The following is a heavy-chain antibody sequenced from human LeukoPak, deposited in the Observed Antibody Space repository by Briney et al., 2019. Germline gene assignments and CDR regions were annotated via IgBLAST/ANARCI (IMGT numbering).Heavy chain of an antibody. Sequence: GGSLRLSCAASGFTFSSYAMSWVRQAPGKGLEWVSAISGSGGSTYYADSVKGRFTISRENSKNTLYLHMNGLRAEDTAVHYCAKHSYYDFWSGYSSYFDYWGQGTLVTVSS. CDR1: GFTFSSYA. V-gene: IGHV3-23*01. J-gene: IGHJ4*02. CDR3: AKHSYYDFWSGYSSYFDY. CDR2: ISGSGGST. D-gene: IGHD3-3*01.